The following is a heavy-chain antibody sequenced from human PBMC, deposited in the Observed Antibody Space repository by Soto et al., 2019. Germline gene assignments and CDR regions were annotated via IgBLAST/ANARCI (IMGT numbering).Heavy chain of an antibody. J-gene: IGHJ5*02. V-gene: IGHV4-4*02. CDR2: IYHSGST. D-gene: IGHD2-8*01. CDR1: CGSISSSNW. Sequence: SETLSLTCAVSCGSISSSNWWSWVRQPPGKGLEWIGEIYHSGSTNYNPSLKSRVTISVDKSKNQFSLKLSSVTAADTAVYYCARDARVRYCTNGVCYTDWFDPWGQGTLVTVSS. CDR3: ARDARVRYCTNGVCYTDWFDP.